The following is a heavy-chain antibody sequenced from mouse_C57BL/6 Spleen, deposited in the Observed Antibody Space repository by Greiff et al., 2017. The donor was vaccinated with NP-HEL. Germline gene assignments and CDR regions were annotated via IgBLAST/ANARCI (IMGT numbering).Heavy chain of an antibody. J-gene: IGHJ2*01. CDR1: GYTFTDYE. V-gene: IGHV1-15*01. Sequence: VHLVESGAELVRPGASVTLSCKASGYTFTDYEMHWVKQTPVHGLEWIGAIDPETGGTAYNQKFKGKAILTADKSSSTAYMELRSLTSEDSAVYYCTREGNYWGQGTTLTVSS. CDR3: TREGNY. CDR2: IDPETGGT.